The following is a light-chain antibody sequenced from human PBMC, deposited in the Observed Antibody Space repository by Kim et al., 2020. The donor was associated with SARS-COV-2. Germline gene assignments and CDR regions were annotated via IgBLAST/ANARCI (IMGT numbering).Light chain of an antibody. CDR3: ETWDNIRV. J-gene: IGLJ3*02. V-gene: IGLV4-60*03. Sequence: GSSVKLTCTLSSGHSSYIIAWHQQQPGKAPRSLMKLEGSGSYNKGSGVPDRFSGSSSGADRYLTISNLQSEDEADYYCETWDNIRVFGGGTQLTVL. CDR1: SGHSSYI. CDR2: LEGSGSY.